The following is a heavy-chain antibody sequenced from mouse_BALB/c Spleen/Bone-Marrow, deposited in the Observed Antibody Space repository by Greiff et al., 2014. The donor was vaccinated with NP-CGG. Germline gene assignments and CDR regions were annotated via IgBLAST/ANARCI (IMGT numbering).Heavy chain of an antibody. D-gene: IGHD1-1*01. CDR2: ISSGGSYT. V-gene: IGHV5-9-4*01. Sequence: VMLVESGGVLVKPGVSLKLSCAASGFTFSTYAMSWVRQSPEKRLEWVAEISSGGSYTYYPDTVTGRFTISRDNAKNTLYLERSSLRSQDTAMYYCAREGYGSSDWGQGTLVTVSA. J-gene: IGHJ3*01. CDR3: AREGYGSSD. CDR1: GFTFSTYA.